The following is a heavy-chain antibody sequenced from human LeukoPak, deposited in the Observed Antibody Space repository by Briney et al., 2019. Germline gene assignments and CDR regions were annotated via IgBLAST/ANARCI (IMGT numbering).Heavy chain of an antibody. CDR2: IKQDASEE. Sequence: PGVSLRLSCAASGFTFSGYWMSWVRQAPGKGLEWVANIKQDASEEYYVDSVKGRFTISRDNAKNSLYLQMNSLRAEDTAVYYCVRDRGRASVDYWGQGTLVTVSS. J-gene: IGHJ4*02. D-gene: IGHD1-26*01. CDR3: VRDRGRASVDY. CDR1: GFTFSGYW. V-gene: IGHV3-7*01.